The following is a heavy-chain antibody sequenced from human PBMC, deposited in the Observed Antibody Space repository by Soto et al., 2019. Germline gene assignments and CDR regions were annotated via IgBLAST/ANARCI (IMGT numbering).Heavy chain of an antibody. CDR1: GFTFSSYA. Sequence: QVQLVESGGGVVQPGRSLRLSCAASGFTFSSYAMHWVRQAPGKGLEGVAVISYDGSNKYYADSVKGRFTISRDNSKNTLYLQMNSLRAEDTAVYYCAREGVQLSKFDYWGQGTLVTVSS. J-gene: IGHJ4*02. CDR3: AREGVQLSKFDY. D-gene: IGHD5-18*01. V-gene: IGHV3-30-3*01. CDR2: ISYDGSNK.